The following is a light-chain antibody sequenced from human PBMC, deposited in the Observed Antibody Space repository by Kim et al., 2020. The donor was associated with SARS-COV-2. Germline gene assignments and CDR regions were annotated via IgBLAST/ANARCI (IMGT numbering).Light chain of an antibody. J-gene: IGLJ1*01. V-gene: IGLV2-14*01. CDR1: SSDVGGYKY. CDR3: SSYTTSSTYV. Sequence: QSALTQPASVSGSPGQSITISCTGTSSDVGGYKYVSWYQRHPGKAPKLMIYDVNKRPSGVSSRFSGSRSSNTASLTISGLQAEDEADYYCSSYTTSSTYVFGSGTKVTVL. CDR2: DVN.